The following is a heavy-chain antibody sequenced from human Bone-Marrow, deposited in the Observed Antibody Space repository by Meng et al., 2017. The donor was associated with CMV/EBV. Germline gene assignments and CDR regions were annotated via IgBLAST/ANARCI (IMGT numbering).Heavy chain of an antibody. CDR3: AKDLRWLQSFYFDH. CDR2: ISGSGGST. D-gene: IGHD5-24*01. Sequence: GGSLRLSCAASGFTFSSYAMSWVRQAPGKGLEWVSAISGSGGSTYYADSVKGRFTVSRDNSKNTLYLQMNSLRAGDTALYYCAKDLRWLQSFYFDHWGQGTLVTVSS. J-gene: IGHJ4*02. V-gene: IGHV3-23*01. CDR1: GFTFSSYA.